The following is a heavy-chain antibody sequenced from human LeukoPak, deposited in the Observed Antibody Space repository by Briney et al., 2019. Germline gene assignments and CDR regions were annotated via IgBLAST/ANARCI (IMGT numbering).Heavy chain of an antibody. CDR3: ARGRRLYCSSTSCYSAWFDP. CDR1: GGSISSGGYY. V-gene: IGHV4-31*03. D-gene: IGHD2-2*01. CDR2: IYYSGST. Sequence: SETLSLTCTVSGGSISSGGYYWSWIRQHPGKGLEWIGYIYYSGSTYYNPSLKSRVTISVDTSKNQFSLKLSSVTAADKAVYYCARGRRLYCSSTSCYSAWFDPWGQGTLVTVSS. J-gene: IGHJ5*02.